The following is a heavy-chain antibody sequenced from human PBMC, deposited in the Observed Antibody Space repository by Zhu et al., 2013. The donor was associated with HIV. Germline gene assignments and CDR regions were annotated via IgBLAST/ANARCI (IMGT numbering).Heavy chain of an antibody. D-gene: IGHD3-3*01. V-gene: IGHV1-2*02. Sequence: QVQLVQSGAEVKKPGASVRVSCKTSRYTFTAYYIHWVRQAPGQGLEWMGWINPKSGDTSFSQRFQGRFIMTRDSSITTAYMELSRLRPGDTAVYYCAVIGYYDIWRGYRGNFDLWGQGTLVTVSS. CDR1: RYTFTAYY. J-gene: IGHJ4*02. CDR3: AVIGYYDIWRGYRGNFDL. CDR2: INPKSGDT.